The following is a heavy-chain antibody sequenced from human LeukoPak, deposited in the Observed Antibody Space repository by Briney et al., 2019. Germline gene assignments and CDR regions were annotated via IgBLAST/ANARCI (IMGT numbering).Heavy chain of an antibody. D-gene: IGHD2-8*01. V-gene: IGHV3-23*01. Sequence: GGSLRLSCAASGFTFSSYAMSWARQAPGKGLEWVSAITAGGGSTYYADSVKGRFTISRDNSKNTLYLQMNSLRAEDTAVYYCANDQWSLWGQGTLVTVSS. J-gene: IGHJ4*02. CDR3: ANDQWSL. CDR1: GFTFSSYA. CDR2: ITAGGGST.